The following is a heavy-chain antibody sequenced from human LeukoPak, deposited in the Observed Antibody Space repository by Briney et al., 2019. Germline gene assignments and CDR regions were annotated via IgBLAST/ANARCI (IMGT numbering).Heavy chain of an antibody. CDR1: GFTFSSYA. J-gene: IGHJ3*01. CDR2: ISNDETNI. V-gene: IGHV3-30*18. D-gene: IGHD3-22*01. Sequence: PGGSLRLSCAASGFTFSSYAMSWVRQAPGKGLEWVSIISNDETNIHYVDSVEGRFSISRDNSKNMLYLQMNSLRVEDTAIYYCAKNLYDDSGYYPNDALDVWGRGTVVIVSS. CDR3: AKNLYDDSGYYPNDALDV.